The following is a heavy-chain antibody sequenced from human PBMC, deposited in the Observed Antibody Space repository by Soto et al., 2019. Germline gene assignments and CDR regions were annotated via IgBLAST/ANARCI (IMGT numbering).Heavy chain of an antibody. V-gene: IGHV3-74*01. CDR1: GFTFSSYW. Sequence: GSLRLSCAASGFTFSSYWMHWVRQAPGKGLVWVSRINSDGSSTSYADSVKGRFTISRDNAKNTLYLQMNSLGAEDTAVYYCARDKDGYCSSTSCYSPTDAFDIWGQGTMVTVSS. D-gene: IGHD2-2*02. CDR3: ARDKDGYCSSTSCYSPTDAFDI. CDR2: INSDGSST. J-gene: IGHJ3*02.